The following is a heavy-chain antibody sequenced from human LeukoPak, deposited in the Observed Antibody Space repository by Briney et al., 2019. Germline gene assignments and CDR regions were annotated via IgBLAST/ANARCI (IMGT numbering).Heavy chain of an antibody. J-gene: IGHJ3*02. D-gene: IGHD4-17*01. V-gene: IGHV4-34*01. Sequence: SETLSLTCAVYGGSFSGYYWSWIRQPPGKGLEWIGEINHSGSTNYNPSLKSRVTISVDTSKNQFSLKLSSVTAADTAVYYCARDPFYGDYANPGDFGAFDIWGQGTMVTVSS. CDR1: GGSFSGYY. CDR3: ARDPFYGDYANPGDFGAFDI. CDR2: INHSGST.